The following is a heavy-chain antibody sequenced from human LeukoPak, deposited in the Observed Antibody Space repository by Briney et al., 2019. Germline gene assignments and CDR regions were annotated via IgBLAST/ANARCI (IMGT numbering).Heavy chain of an antibody. CDR1: GYRFTIYW. CDR2: IYPGDSDT. CDR3: SRRLKNSNGWTFDY. D-gene: IGHD6-19*01. V-gene: IGHV5-51*01. Sequence: GESLKISCNGSGYRFTIYWIGWVRQMPGEGLQWMGSIYPGDSDTTYSPSFQGQVTISVDRSINTVYLHWSSLEASDTAIYYCSRRLKNSNGWTFDYWGQGTLITVSS. J-gene: IGHJ4*02.